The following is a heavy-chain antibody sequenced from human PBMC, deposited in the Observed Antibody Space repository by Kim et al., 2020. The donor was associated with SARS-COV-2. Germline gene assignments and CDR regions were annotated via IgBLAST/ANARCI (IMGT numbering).Heavy chain of an antibody. CDR3: AKEGEYYYDSSGYYEVDY. Sequence: GGSLRLSCAASGFTFSSYAMSWVRQAPGKGLEWVSAISGSGGSTYYADSVKGRFTISRDNSKNTLYLQMNSLRAEDTAVYYCAKEGEYYYDSSGYYEVDYWGQGTLVTVSS. CDR2: ISGSGGST. V-gene: IGHV3-23*01. D-gene: IGHD3-22*01. J-gene: IGHJ4*02. CDR1: GFTFSSYA.